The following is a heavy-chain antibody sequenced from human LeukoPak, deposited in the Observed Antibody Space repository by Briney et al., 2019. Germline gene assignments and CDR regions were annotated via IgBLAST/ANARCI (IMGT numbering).Heavy chain of an antibody. CDR2: ISAYNGNT. J-gene: IGHJ4*02. V-gene: IGHV1-18*01. D-gene: IGHD3-22*01. CDR1: GYTFTSYG. CDR3: AREGGNLPTYYYDSSGYYPY. Sequence: ASVKVSCKASGYTFTSYGISWVRQASGQGLEWMGWISAYNGNTNYAQKLQGRVTMTTDTSTSTAYMELRSLRSDDTAVYYCAREGGNLPTYYYDSSGYYPYWGQGTLVTVSS.